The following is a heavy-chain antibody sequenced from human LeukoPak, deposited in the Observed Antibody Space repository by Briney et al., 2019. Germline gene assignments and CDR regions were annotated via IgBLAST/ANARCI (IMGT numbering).Heavy chain of an antibody. CDR2: INHSGST. CDR1: GGSFSGYY. D-gene: IGHD3-22*01. V-gene: IGHV4-34*01. J-gene: IGHJ4*02. Sequence: PSETLSLTCAVYGGSFSGYYWSWIRQPPGKGLEWIGEINHSGSTNYNPSLKSRVTISVDTSKNQFSLKLSSVTAADTAVYYCARGGGDYYDSSGYYYVNFDYWGQGTLATVSS. CDR3: ARGGGDYYDSSGYYYVNFDY.